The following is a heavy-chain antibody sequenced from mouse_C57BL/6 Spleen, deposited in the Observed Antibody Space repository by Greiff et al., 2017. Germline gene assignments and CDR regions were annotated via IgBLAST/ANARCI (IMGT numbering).Heavy chain of an antibody. CDR3: TRHGYYDYDRFAY. J-gene: IGHJ3*01. Sequence: EVQLQQSGTVLARPGASVKMSCKTSGYTFTSYWMHWVKQRPGQGLEWIGAIYPGNSDTSYNQKFKGKAKLTAVTSASTAYMELSSLTNEDSAVYYCTRHGYYDYDRFAYWGQGTLVTVSA. CDR1: GYTFTSYW. CDR2: IYPGNSDT. D-gene: IGHD2-4*01. V-gene: IGHV1-5*01.